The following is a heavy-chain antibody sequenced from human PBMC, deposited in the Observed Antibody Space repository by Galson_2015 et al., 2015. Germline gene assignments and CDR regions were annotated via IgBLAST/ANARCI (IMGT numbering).Heavy chain of an antibody. J-gene: IGHJ4*02. V-gene: IGHV3-48*02. CDR3: ARGRYGSGLDY. CDR2: ISSGTGTI. Sequence: SLRLSCAASGFTFNTYGLNWVRQAPGKGLEWISYISSGTGTIYYADSVKGRLTVSRDNAKDLVYLQVSSLRQEDTAVYYCARGRYGSGLDYWGQGTLVTVSS. D-gene: IGHD3-10*01. CDR1: GFTFNTYG.